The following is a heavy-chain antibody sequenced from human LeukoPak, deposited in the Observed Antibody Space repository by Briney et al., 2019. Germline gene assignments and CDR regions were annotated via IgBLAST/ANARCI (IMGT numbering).Heavy chain of an antibody. V-gene: IGHV3-7*01. CDR1: GFTFSSYW. Sequence: GGSLRLSCAASGFTFSSYWMSWVCQAPGKGLEWVANIKQDGSEKYYVDSVKGRFTISRDNAKNSLYLQMNSLRAEDTAVYYCARDSSSSDDAFDIWGQGTMVTVSS. D-gene: IGHD6-13*01. J-gene: IGHJ3*02. CDR2: IKQDGSEK. CDR3: ARDSSSSDDAFDI.